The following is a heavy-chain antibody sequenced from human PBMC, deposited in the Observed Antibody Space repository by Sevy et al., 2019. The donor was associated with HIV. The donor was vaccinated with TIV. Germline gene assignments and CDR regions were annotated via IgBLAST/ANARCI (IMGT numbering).Heavy chain of an antibody. D-gene: IGHD3-22*01. CDR3: AKEEGYYYDSSGYFFDY. J-gene: IGHJ4*02. Sequence: GGSLRLSCAASGFTFDDYAMHWVRQAPGKGLEWVSGISWNSGSIGYADSVKGRFTISRDNAKNSLYLQMNSLRAEDTALYYYAKEEGYYYDSSGYFFDYWGQGTLVTVSS. V-gene: IGHV3-9*01. CDR2: ISWNSGSI. CDR1: GFTFDDYA.